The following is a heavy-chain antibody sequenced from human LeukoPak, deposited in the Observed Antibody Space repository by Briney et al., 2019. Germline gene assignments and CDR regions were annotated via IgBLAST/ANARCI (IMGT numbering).Heavy chain of an antibody. CDR3: ARGATGTFGY. CDR1: GASFSNDY. V-gene: IGHV4-59*08. J-gene: IGHJ4*02. Sequence: PSETLSLTCTVSGASFSNDYWSWVRQAPGKGLEWIGYIYHNGRTNYSPSLKSRVTISVDTSKNQFSLKLSSVTAADTAVYYCARGATGTFGYWGQGTLVTVSS. CDR2: IYHNGRT. D-gene: IGHD1-1*01.